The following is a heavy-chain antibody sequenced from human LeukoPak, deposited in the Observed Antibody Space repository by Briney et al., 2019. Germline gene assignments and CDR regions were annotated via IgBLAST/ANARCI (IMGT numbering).Heavy chain of an antibody. V-gene: IGHV3-11*05. J-gene: IGHJ4*02. Sequence: GESLRLSCAGSGFIFSDFYMDWIRKAPGKGLEWLAYISPSGSYTTYGDSVKGRFVISRDNTKNSVSLQMDSLRAGDTAVYFCAGDQVSAVFDYWGQGARVTV. CDR1: GFIFSDFY. CDR3: AGDQVSAVFDY. D-gene: IGHD5/OR15-5a*01. CDR2: ISPSGSYT.